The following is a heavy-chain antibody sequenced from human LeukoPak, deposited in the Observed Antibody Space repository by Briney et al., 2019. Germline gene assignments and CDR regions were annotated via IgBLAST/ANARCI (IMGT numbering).Heavy chain of an antibody. CDR3: ARSFYDFLNGPYEEAFDM. V-gene: IGHV3-11*03. CDR2: TSSSATYT. Sequence: GGSLRLSCAASGFSFSDYYMNWIRQAPGKGLECVSYTSSSATYTDYAESVKGRFTVSRDNAKNSLYLQMNSLRAEDTAVYYCARSFYDFLNGPYEEAFDMWGQGTMVTVSS. D-gene: IGHD3-3*01. J-gene: IGHJ3*02. CDR1: GFSFSDYY.